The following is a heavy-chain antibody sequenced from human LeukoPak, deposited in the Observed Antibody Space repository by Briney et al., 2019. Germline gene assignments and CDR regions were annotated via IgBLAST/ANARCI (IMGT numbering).Heavy chain of an antibody. CDR3: ARESGTSAGGLDY. V-gene: IGHV3-30-3*01. CDR1: GFTFSSYA. J-gene: IGHJ4*02. CDR2: ISSDGSND. Sequence: GGSLRLSCAASGFTFSSYAMHWVRQAPGKGLEWVAVISSDGSNDFYADSVKGRFTISRDNSKNTLYLQMNGLRTEDTALYYCARESGTSAGGLDYWGQGTLVTVSS. D-gene: IGHD1-14*01.